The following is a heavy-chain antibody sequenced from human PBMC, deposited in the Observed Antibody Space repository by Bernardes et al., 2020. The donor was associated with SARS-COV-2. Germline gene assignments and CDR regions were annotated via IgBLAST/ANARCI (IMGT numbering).Heavy chain of an antibody. CDR2: TYYSGST. J-gene: IGHJ2*01. Sequence: SETLSLTCTVSGGSISSGGYYWSWIRQHPGKGLEWIGYTYYSGSTYYNPSLKSRVTISVDTSKNQFSLKLSSVTAADTAVYYCARDHGADYYDSSGPTGGYFDLWGRGTLVTVSS. D-gene: IGHD3-22*01. V-gene: IGHV4-31*03. CDR3: ARDHGADYYDSSGPTGGYFDL. CDR1: GGSISSGGYY.